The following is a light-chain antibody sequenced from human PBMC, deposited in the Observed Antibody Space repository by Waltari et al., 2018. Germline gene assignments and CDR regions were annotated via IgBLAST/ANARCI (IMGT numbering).Light chain of an antibody. CDR3: CSYAGDSTLI. CDR1: SSNVGGYTL. V-gene: IGLV2-23*02. CDR2: DVN. J-gene: IGLJ2*01. Sequence: QSALTQPASVSGSPGQSITISCTGTSSNVGGYTLVSWYQHHPGKAPQLIIYDVNKRPSGIFRRFSGSKSGNTASLTISGLQADDESDYYCCSYAGDSTLIFGGGTKLTVL.